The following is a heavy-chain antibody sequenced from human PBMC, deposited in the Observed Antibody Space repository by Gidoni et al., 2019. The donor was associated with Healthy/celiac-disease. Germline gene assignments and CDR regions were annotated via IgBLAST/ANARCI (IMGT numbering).Heavy chain of an antibody. D-gene: IGHD3-3*01. CDR3: ARDGMADFWSGSLRGTLS. J-gene: IGHJ4*02. Sequence: EVQLVESGGGLVKPGGSLRLSCAASGFTFSSYSMNWVRQAPGKGLEWVSSISSSSSYIYYADSVKGRFTISRDNAKNSLYLQMNSLRAEDTAVYYCARDGMADFWSGSLRGTLSWGQGTLVTVSS. CDR2: ISSSSSYI. V-gene: IGHV3-21*01. CDR1: GFTFSSYS.